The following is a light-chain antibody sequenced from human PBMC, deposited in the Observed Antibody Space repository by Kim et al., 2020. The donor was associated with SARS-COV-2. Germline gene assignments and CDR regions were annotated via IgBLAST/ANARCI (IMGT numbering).Light chain of an antibody. CDR2: GAS. J-gene: IGKJ5*01. V-gene: IGKV1-17*01. CDR1: QDIRND. CDR3: LQHSTYPIT. Sequence: ASVGERVTITCRASQDIRNDLGWYQQNPGRDPKRLIYGASSLQSGVPSRFSGSGSGTEFTLTISSVQPEDFATYFCLQHSTYPITFGQGTRLEIK.